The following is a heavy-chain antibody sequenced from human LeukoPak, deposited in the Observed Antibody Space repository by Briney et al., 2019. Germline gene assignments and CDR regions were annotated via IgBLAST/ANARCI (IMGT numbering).Heavy chain of an antibody. CDR2: ISGTGATT. J-gene: IGHJ4*02. V-gene: IGHV3-23*01. CDR3: AKDQSRVGASDPFDY. D-gene: IGHD1-26*01. CDR1: GFTFSSCA. Sequence: GGSLRLSCAASGFTFSSCAMTWVRQAPGKGLEWVSSISGTGATTYYADSVKGRFTISRDNSRNTVYLQMNSLRAEDTDVYYCAKDQSRVGASDPFDYWGQGMQVGVSS.